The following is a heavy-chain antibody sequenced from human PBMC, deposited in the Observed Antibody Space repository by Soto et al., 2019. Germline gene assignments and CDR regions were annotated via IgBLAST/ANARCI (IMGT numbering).Heavy chain of an antibody. CDR2: IKQDGSEK. J-gene: IGHJ4*02. Sequence: EVQLVEPGGGLVQPGGSLRLSCAASGFTFSNYWMSWVRQAPGKGLEWVANIKQDGSEKYHVDSVKDRFTISRDNAKNSLYLQMNSLRAEDTAVYYCARGDYGGDSGAYWGQGTLVTVSS. D-gene: IGHD4-17*01. V-gene: IGHV3-7*03. CDR1: GFTFSNYW. CDR3: ARGDYGGDSGAY.